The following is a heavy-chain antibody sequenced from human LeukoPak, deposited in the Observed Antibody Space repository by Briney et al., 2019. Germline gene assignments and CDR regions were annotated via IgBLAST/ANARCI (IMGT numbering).Heavy chain of an antibody. V-gene: IGHV4-30-2*01. J-gene: IGHJ6*03. CDR2: IYHSGNN. Sequence: SETLSLTCTVSGGSIINSAFYWSWIRQPPGKGLAWIGYIYHSGNNYYNPSLLSRVTMSVDRSKNQFSLRLSSVTAADTAVYYCARGTKTTYTIFGVVKVSDYMDVWGKGTTVTVSS. CDR1: GGSIINSAFY. D-gene: IGHD3-3*01. CDR3: ARGTKTTYTIFGVVKVSDYMDV.